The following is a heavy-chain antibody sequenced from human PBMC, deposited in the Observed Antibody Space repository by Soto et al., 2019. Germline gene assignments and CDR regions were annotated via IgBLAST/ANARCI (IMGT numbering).Heavy chain of an antibody. J-gene: IGHJ4*02. Sequence: QVQLVQSGAEVKKPGASVKVSCKASGYTFTSYGISWVRQAPGQGLEWMGWISAYNGNTNYAQKLQGRVTMTTDTSTSTAYMELRSLRSDATAVYYCARDRESGIVGGDCPNYWGQGTLVTVSS. CDR2: ISAYNGNT. CDR3: ARDRESGIVGGDCPNY. D-gene: IGHD2-21*02. V-gene: IGHV1-18*01. CDR1: GYTFTSYG.